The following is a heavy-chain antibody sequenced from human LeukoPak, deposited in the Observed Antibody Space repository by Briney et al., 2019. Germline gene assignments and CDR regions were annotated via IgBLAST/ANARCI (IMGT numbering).Heavy chain of an antibody. D-gene: IGHD2-15*01. CDR2: IYSGGST. CDR1: GFTVSSNY. Sequence: PGGSLRLSCAASGFTVSSNYMSWVRQAPGKGLEWVSVIYSGGSTYYADSVKGRFTISRDNSKNTLYLQMNSLRAEYTAVYYCARDALLASYDAFDIWGQGTMVTVSS. CDR3: ARDALLASYDAFDI. J-gene: IGHJ3*02. V-gene: IGHV3-66*01.